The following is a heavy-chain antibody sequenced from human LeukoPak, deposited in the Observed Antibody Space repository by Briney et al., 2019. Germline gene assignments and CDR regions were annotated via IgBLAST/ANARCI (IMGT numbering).Heavy chain of an antibody. D-gene: IGHD6-19*01. V-gene: IGHV4-59*01. J-gene: IGHJ5*02. CDR1: GGSISSYY. CDR3: AREDMAVAGTRGFDP. CDR2: IYYSGST. Sequence: SETLSLTCTVSGGSISSYYWSWIRKPPGKGMEWIGYIYYSGSTNYNPSLKSRVTISVDTSKNQFSLKLSSVTAADTAVYYCAREDMAVAGTRGFDPWGQGTLVTVSS.